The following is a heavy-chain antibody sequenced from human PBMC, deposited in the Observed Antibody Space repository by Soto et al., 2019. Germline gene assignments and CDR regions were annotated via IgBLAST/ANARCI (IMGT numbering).Heavy chain of an antibody. Sequence: QVQLVESGGGVVQPGRSLRLSCAASGFTFSNYGMHWVRQAPGKGLEWVAVILNDGSNRYHADTVKDRFTISIDNSKNLXYLQMNSLGAEDTAVYYCARDDEYSGNGMDVWGQGTTVTVS. CDR2: ILNDGSNR. CDR3: ARDDEYSGNGMDV. CDR1: GFTFSNYG. D-gene: IGHD3-10*01. J-gene: IGHJ6*02. V-gene: IGHV3-33*01.